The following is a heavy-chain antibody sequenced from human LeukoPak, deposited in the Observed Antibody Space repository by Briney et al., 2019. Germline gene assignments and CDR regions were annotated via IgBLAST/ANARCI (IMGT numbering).Heavy chain of an antibody. V-gene: IGHV3-23*01. D-gene: IGHD3-22*01. Sequence: GGSLRLSCAVSGINLSNYGMSWVRQAPGKGLEWVAGISGSGGSTNYAGSVKGRFTISRDNRKNTLYLQMNSLRVEDTAVYFCAKRGVVIRVILVGFHKEAYYFDSWGQGALVTVSS. CDR2: ISGSGGST. CDR1: GINLSNYG. CDR3: AKRGVVIRVILVGFHKEAYYFDS. J-gene: IGHJ4*02.